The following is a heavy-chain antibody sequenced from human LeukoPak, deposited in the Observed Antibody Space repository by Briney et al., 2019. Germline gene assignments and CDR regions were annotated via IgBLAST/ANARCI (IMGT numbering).Heavy chain of an antibody. J-gene: IGHJ1*01. CDR1: GGSISSSSYY. D-gene: IGHD4-11*01. V-gene: IGHV4-61*01. CDR2: IYYTGST. CDR3: ARGTTVTVLQD. Sequence: SETLSLTCTVSGGSISSSSYYWSWIRQPPGKGLEWIGYIYYTGSTNNNPSLRSRVTISVDTSKNQFSLNVRSVTAADTAVYYCARGTTVTVLQDWGQGTLVTVSS.